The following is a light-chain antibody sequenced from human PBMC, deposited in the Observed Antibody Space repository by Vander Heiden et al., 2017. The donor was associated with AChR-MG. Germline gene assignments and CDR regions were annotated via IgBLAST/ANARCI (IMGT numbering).Light chain of an antibody. CDR1: NMGSKS. Sequence: SYFPTPPPSVSVAPGKTARITCGGNNMGSKSVHGYQQKPGQAPGLVIYYESDRPSGIPERFSGSNSGNTATLTISRVEAGDEADYYCQVWDSSSDHVVFGGGTKLTVL. V-gene: IGLV3-21*04. CDR3: QVWDSSSDHVV. J-gene: IGLJ2*01. CDR2: YES.